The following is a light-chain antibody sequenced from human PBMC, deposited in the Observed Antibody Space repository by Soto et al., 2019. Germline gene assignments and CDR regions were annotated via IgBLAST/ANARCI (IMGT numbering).Light chain of an antibody. CDR2: AAS. CDR1: QGISSY. CDR3: QHYHDYPWT. Sequence: DIQLTQSPSFLSASVGDRVTITCRASQGISSYLAWYQQKPGKAPKLLIYAASTLQSGVPSRFSGSGSGTEFTLTISSLQPEDFATYYCQHYHDYPWTFGQGTKVDIK. V-gene: IGKV1-9*01. J-gene: IGKJ1*01.